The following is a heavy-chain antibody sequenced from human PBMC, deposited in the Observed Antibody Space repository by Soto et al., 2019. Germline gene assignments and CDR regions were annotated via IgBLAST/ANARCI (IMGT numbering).Heavy chain of an antibody. J-gene: IGHJ4*02. CDR3: AKVSPMGYFFDF. CDR1: GFAFNTYS. Sequence: GGSLRLFCAASGFAFNTYSMHWVRQAPGRGLEWVAVISYDGSNKFYADCVNGRLPIARDNSKNTLYLEMNSLRGEDTAVYYCAKVSPMGYFFDFWGQGTLVTVSS. V-gene: IGHV3-30-3*01. CDR2: ISYDGSNK.